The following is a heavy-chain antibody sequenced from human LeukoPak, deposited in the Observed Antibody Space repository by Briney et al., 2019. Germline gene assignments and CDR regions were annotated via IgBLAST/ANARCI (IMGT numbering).Heavy chain of an antibody. CDR2: INHSGST. D-gene: IGHD2-2*01. J-gene: IGHJ5*02. V-gene: IGHV4-34*01. CDR1: GGSFSGYY. CDR3: ARRLGYCSSTSCRVGWFDP. Sequence: SETLSLTCAVYGGSFSGYYWSWIRQPPGKGLEWIGEINHSGSTNYNPSLKSRVTISVDTSKNQFSLKLSSVTAADTAVYYCARRLGYCSSTSCRVGWFDPWGQGTLVTVSS.